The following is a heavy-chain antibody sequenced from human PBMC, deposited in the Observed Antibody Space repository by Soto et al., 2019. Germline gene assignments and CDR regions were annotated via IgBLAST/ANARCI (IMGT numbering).Heavy chain of an antibody. J-gene: IGHJ4*02. CDR1: GGSFSGYY. CDR2: INHSGST. D-gene: IGHD5-18*01. Sequence: SETLSLTCAVYGGSFSGYYWSWIRQPPGKGLEWIGEINHSGSTNYNPSLKSRVTISVDTSKNQFSLKLSSVTAADTAVYYCARDRDTAMALGYWGQGTLVTVSS. V-gene: IGHV4-34*01. CDR3: ARDRDTAMALGY.